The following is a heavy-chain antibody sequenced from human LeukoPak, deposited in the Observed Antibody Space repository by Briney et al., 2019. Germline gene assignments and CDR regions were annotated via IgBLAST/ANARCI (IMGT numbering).Heavy chain of an antibody. CDR2: IYHSGST. D-gene: IGHD2-21*02. V-gene: IGHV4-4*02. CDR1: GGSISSSNW. J-gene: IGHJ4*02. Sequence: PSETLSLTCAVSGGSISSSNWWSWVRQPPGKGLEWIGEIYHSGSTNYNPSLKSRVTISVDKSKNQFSLKLSSVTAADTAVYYCASSRGGGYCGGDCPEGYWGQGTLVTVSS. CDR3: ASSRGGGYCGGDCPEGY.